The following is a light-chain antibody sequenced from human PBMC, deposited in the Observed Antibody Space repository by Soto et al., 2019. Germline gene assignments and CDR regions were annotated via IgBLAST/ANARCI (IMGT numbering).Light chain of an antibody. J-gene: IGKJ1*01. CDR2: AAS. CDR1: QSISTY. Sequence: DVRMTQSPSSLSASVGDSVTITCRASQSISTYLNWYQQKPGRAPKVVIYAASNLQSGVPSRFSGSGSGTDFTLTIRGLQPGDSATYFCQQSFGITWTFGQGTKVVIK. V-gene: IGKV1-39*01. CDR3: QQSFGITWT.